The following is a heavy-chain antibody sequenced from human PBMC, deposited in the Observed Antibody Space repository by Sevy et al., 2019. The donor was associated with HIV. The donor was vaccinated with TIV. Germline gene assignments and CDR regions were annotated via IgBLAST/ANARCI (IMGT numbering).Heavy chain of an antibody. CDR1: GFTFSGYT. J-gene: IGHJ4*02. CDR3: VRATYISGSDYFDY. Sequence: GGSLRLSCTAAGFTFSGYTMNWIRQAPGKGLEWISSISSTSSYIEYADSVKGRFTISRDNAKNSLYLQMNSLTAEDTAVYFCVRATYISGSDYFDYWGQRTLVTVSS. V-gene: IGHV3-21*03. D-gene: IGHD5-18*01. CDR2: ISSTSSYI.